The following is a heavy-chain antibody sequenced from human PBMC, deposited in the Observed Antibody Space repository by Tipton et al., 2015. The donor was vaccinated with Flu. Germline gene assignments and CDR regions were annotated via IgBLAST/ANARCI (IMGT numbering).Heavy chain of an antibody. CDR3: ARDRGFGAYTFDY. D-gene: IGHD3-10*01. J-gene: IGHJ4*02. Sequence: QLVQSGAEMKKPGASGRISCTASGYTFTNYNMHWVRQAPGQGPEWMGIIYPSGGGTTYAQRFQGRVTLTRDKSTSTVYMELSSLRSEDTAFYYCARDRGFGAYTFDYWGQRTLVTVAS. CDR2: IYPSGGGT. CDR1: GYTFTNYN. V-gene: IGHV1-46*01.